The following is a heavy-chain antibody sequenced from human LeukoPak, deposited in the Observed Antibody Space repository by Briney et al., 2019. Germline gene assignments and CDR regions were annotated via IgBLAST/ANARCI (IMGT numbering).Heavy chain of an antibody. CDR1: GWSFSNYL. J-gene: IGHJ4*02. Sequence: PGGSLTLSCAACGWSFSNYLLIWVRQAPGKGLEWVASLNEDGSKSPYVGSVKGRFTISRDNAQNSVYLQMYSLPAEDTAVYYCARAVTSMDGYWGQGTLVTVS. CDR2: LNEDGSKS. CDR3: ARAVTSMDGY. D-gene: IGHD5-18*01. V-gene: IGHV3-7*03.